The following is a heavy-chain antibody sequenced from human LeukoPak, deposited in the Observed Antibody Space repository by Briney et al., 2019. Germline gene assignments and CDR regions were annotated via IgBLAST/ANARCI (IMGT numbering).Heavy chain of an antibody. D-gene: IGHD3-22*01. CDR2: MNPNSGNT. Sequence: ASVKVSCKASGYTFTSYDINWVRQAPGQGLEWMGWMNPNSGNTGYAQKFQGRVTMTRNTPISTAYMELSSLRSEDTAVYYCARSVSSGYFLRYYYYYMDVWGKGTTVTVSS. J-gene: IGHJ6*03. CDR3: ARSVSSGYFLRYYYYYMDV. V-gene: IGHV1-8*01. CDR1: GYTFTSYD.